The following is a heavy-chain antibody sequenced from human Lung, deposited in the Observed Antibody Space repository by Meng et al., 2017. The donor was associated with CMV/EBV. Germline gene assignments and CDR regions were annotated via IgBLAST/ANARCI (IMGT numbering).Heavy chain of an antibody. J-gene: IGHJ4*02. CDR2: FVNYRDT. D-gene: IGHD3-10*01. CDR3: VKGTPGRSYCDY. Sequence: QVPLRQSGPEVKKPGASVRVSCKASPYAFGTYGISWVRQAPGLGLEWMGWFVNYRDTYPAPKFQDRVTMTTDTHTNTVIMELRSLTSDDTAVYYCVKGTPGRSYCDYWGQGTLVTVSS. V-gene: IGHV1-18*01. CDR1: PYAFGTYG.